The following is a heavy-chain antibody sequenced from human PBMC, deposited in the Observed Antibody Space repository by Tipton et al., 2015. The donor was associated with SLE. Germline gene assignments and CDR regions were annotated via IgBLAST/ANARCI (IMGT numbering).Heavy chain of an antibody. Sequence: TLSLTCTVSGGSISSYYWSWIRQPPGKGLEWIGYIYYSGSTYYNPSLKGRVTISVDTSKNQFSLKLSSVTAADTAVYYCARDGAVAGSGWYFDLWGRGTLVTVSS. CDR3: ARDGAVAGSGWYFDL. CDR2: IYYSGST. V-gene: IGHV4-59*12. CDR1: GGSISSYY. D-gene: IGHD6-19*01. J-gene: IGHJ2*01.